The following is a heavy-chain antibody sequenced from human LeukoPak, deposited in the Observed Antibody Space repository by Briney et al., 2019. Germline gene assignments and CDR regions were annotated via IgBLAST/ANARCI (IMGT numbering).Heavy chain of an antibody. Sequence: GGSLRLSCAASGFTFSSYSMNWVRQAPGKGLVWVSRINDDGSTTSYADSVKGRFTISRDNAKNSLFLQMNSLRAEDTAVYYCARPRPGWSSVMPYFDYWGQGTLVTVSS. CDR2: INDDGSTT. J-gene: IGHJ4*02. CDR3: ARPRPGWSSVMPYFDY. CDR1: GFTFSSYS. V-gene: IGHV3-74*01. D-gene: IGHD3-16*01.